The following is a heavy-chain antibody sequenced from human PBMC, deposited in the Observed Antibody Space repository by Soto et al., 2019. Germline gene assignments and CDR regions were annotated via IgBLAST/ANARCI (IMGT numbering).Heavy chain of an antibody. Sequence: VMHWVRQAPGKGLEWVAVISHDGNSKYYGDSVKGRFTVSRDNSNNMAYLQMNSLRLEDTAMYYCAKQFDLGGLEDYWGQGTLVTVFS. V-gene: IGHV3-30*18. D-gene: IGHD1-1*01. CDR3: AKQFDLGGLEDY. CDR2: ISHDGNSK. J-gene: IGHJ4*02. CDR1: V.